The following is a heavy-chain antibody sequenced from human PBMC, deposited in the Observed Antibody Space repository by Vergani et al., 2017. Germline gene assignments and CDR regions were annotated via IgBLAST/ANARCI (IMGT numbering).Heavy chain of an antibody. Sequence: VQLVESGGGVVQPGGSLRLSCAASGFTFSSYSMNWVRQAPGKGLEWVSSISSSSSYIYYADSVKGRFTISRDNAKNSLYLQMNSLRAEDTALYYCAKVRDSSGYYFDAFDIWGQGTMVTVSS. CDR1: GFTFSSYS. V-gene: IGHV3-21*04. J-gene: IGHJ3*02. CDR3: AKVRDSSGYYFDAFDI. CDR2: ISSSSSYI. D-gene: IGHD3-22*01.